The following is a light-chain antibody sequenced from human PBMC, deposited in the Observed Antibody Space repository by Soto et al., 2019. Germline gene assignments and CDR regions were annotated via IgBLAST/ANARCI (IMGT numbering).Light chain of an antibody. Sequence: QTVLTQPPSVSGAPGQRVTISCSGSSSNIGAGRDVHWYQQLPGAAPKLLIYATSGRPSGVPDRFSGSRSGTSASLAITGLQAEDEADYYCQSYDSDLSGSLYVFGTGTKLTVL. CDR3: QSYDSDLSGSLYV. V-gene: IGLV1-40*01. J-gene: IGLJ1*01. CDR2: ATS. CDR1: SSNIGAGRD.